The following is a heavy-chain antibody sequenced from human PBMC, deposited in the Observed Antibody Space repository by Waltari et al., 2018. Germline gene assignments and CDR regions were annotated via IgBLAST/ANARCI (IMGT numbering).Heavy chain of an antibody. CDR1: GYSFTSYW. CDR2: IYPGDSDT. J-gene: IGHJ6*03. D-gene: IGHD4-17*01. CDR3: ARHQPMTTLDYYYYMDV. V-gene: IGHV5-51*01. Sequence: EVQLVQSGAEVKKPGESLKISCKGSGYSFTSYWIGWVRQMPGKGLEWMGIIYPGDSDTRYSPSFQGQVTISADKSISTAYLQWSSLKASDTAMYYCARHQPMTTLDYYYYMDVWGKGTTVTVSS.